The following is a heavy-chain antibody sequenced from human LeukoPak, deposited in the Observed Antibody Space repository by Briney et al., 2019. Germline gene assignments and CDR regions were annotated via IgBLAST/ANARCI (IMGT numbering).Heavy chain of an antibody. V-gene: IGHV1-2*02. Sequence: ASVKVSCKASGYTFTSNDINWVRQATGQGLEWMGWINPNSGGTNYAQKFQGRVTMTRDTSISTAYMELSRLRSDDTAVYYCASFSGSYYRFDYWGQGTLVTVSS. J-gene: IGHJ4*02. CDR3: ASFSGSYYRFDY. CDR2: INPNSGGT. D-gene: IGHD1-26*01. CDR1: GYTFTSND.